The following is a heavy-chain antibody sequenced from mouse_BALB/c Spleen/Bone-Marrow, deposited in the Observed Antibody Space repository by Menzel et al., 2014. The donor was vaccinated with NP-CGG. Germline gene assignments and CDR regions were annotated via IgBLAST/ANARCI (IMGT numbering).Heavy chain of an antibody. V-gene: IGHV1S56*01. Sequence: VQVVESGPELVKPGASVRISCKASGYTFTNYYIHWVKQRPGQGLEWIGWIYPVNVHANFNEKFRGKATLTADKSSSQAYMQLSSLTSEDAAVYFCARWLLPYYAMDYWGQGTSVTVSS. D-gene: IGHD2-3*01. CDR3: ARWLLPYYAMDY. J-gene: IGHJ4*01. CDR1: GYTFTNYY. CDR2: IYPVNVHA.